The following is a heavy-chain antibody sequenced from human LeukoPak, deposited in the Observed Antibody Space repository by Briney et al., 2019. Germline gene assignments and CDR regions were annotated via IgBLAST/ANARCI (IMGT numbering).Heavy chain of an antibody. CDR1: GFTFSSYE. CDR2: ISSSGSTI. D-gene: IGHD4-17*01. J-gene: IGHJ5*02. Sequence: GGSLRLSCAASGFTFSSYEMNWVRQAPGKGLEWFSYISSSGSTIYYADSVKGRFTISRDNAKNSLYLQMNSLRAEDTAVYYCASLTTVPTFWFDPWGQGTLVTVSS. V-gene: IGHV3-48*03. CDR3: ASLTTVPTFWFDP.